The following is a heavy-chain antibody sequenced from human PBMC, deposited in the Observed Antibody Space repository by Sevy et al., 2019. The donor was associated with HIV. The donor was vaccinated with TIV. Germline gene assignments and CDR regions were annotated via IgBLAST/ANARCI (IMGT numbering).Heavy chain of an antibody. CDR3: ARESVGYGDYDDAFDI. CDR2: IWYDGSNK. D-gene: IGHD4-17*01. J-gene: IGHJ3*02. CDR1: GFTFSSYG. V-gene: IGHV3-33*01. Sequence: GGSLRLSCAASGFTFSSYGMHWVRQAPGKGLEWVAVIWYDGSNKYYADSVKGRFTISRDNSKNTLYLQMNSLRAEDMAVYYCARESVGYGDYDDAFDIWGQGTMVTVSS.